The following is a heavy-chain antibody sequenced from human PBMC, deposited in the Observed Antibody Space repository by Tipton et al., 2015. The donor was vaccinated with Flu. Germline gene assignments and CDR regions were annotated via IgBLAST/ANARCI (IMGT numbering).Heavy chain of an antibody. D-gene: IGHD3-10*01. CDR3: ATTTYYYGSGTHDY. V-gene: IGHV4-38-2*01. CDR1: GGSIGSRYY. CDR2: VYHGGTT. J-gene: IGHJ4*02. Sequence: TLSLTCSVSGGSIGSRYYWGWIRQPPGKGLEWIGCVYHGGTTYYNPSLKSRVAISLDTFKNQFSLKLTSVTAADTAVYYCATTTYYYGSGTHDYWGQGTLVTVSS.